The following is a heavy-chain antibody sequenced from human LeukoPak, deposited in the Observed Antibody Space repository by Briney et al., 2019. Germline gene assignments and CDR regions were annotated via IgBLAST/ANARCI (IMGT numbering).Heavy chain of an antibody. J-gene: IGHJ3*02. CDR2: INTNTGNP. CDR1: GYTFTSYA. D-gene: IGHD6-13*01. CDR3: ARCLGFLIGSSWYPDAFDI. Sequence: GASVKVSCKASGYTFTSYAMNWVRQAPGQGLEWMGWINTNTGNPTYAQGFTGRFVFSLDTSVSTAYLQISSLKAEDTAVYYCARCLGFLIGSSWYPDAFDIWGQGTMVTVSS. V-gene: IGHV7-4-1*02.